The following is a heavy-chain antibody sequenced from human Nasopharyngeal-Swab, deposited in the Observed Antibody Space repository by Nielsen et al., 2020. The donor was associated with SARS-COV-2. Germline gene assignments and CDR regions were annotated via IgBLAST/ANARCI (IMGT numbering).Heavy chain of an antibody. Sequence: ASVKVSCKASGYTFTSYAMNCVRQAPGQGLEWMGWINTNTGNPTYAQGFTGRFVFSLDTSVSTAYLQISSLKAEDTAVYYCAREAAAGIVYGMDVWGQGTTVTVSS. CDR1: GYTFTSYA. CDR3: AREAAAGIVYGMDV. D-gene: IGHD6-13*01. J-gene: IGHJ6*02. CDR2: INTNTGNP. V-gene: IGHV7-4-1*02.